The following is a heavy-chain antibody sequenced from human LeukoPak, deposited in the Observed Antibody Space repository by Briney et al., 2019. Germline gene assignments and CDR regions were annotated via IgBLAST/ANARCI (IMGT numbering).Heavy chain of an antibody. CDR1: GFTFSTYA. D-gene: IGHD3-16*01. CDR3: ARVDTSHLRYFDS. J-gene: IGHJ4*02. V-gene: IGHV3-23*01. Sequence: GGSLRLSCAASGFTFSTYAINWVRQAPGKGLEWISAISQSGNTIYYADSVKGRFIISRDNSKNTLYLQLNSLRAEDTAVYYCARVDTSHLRYFDSWGQGTLVTVSS. CDR2: ISQSGNTI.